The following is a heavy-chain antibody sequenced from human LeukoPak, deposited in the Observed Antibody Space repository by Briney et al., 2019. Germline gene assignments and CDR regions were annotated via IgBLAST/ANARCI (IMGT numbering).Heavy chain of an antibody. CDR3: AICLRGYAYGRINAAFDY. D-gene: IGHD5-12*01. V-gene: IGHV4-39*07. Sequence: SETLSLTCTVSGDSIRSNNYYWGWIRQPPGKGLEWIGEVNHSGSTNYSPSLKSRVSISVDMSKNQLSLRLSSVTAADTAVYYCAICLRGYAYGRINAAFDYWGQGTLVTVSS. CDR2: VNHSGST. CDR1: GDSIRSNNYY. J-gene: IGHJ4*02.